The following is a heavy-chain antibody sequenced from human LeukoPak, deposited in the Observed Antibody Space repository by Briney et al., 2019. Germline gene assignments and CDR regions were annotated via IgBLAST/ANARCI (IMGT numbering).Heavy chain of an antibody. D-gene: IGHD2-8*01. J-gene: IGHJ6*03. CDR1: GGSISSGSYY. Sequence: SETLSLTCTVSGGSISSGSYYWSWIRQPAGKGLEWIGRIYTSGSTNYNPSLKSRVTISVDTSKNQFSLKLSSVTAADTAVYYCARGAHYCTNGIRYYNHYYYYMDVWGKGTTVTVSS. V-gene: IGHV4-61*02. CDR2: IYTSGST. CDR3: ARGAHYCTNGIRYYNHYYYYMDV.